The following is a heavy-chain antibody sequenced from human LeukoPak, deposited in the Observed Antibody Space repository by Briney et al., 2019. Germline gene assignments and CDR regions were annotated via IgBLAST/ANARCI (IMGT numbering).Heavy chain of an antibody. Sequence: PGGSRRLACAASGFTFSNYAMSWVRQAPGEGLEWDSTIINTVSDTYYGDSVKGRLSISRDNSENTLYLQMNNLRAQETAIHYCAKVPYSDYGSGRPPFMDVWGQGTTVAVSS. D-gene: IGHD3-10*01. CDR1: GFTFSNYA. J-gene: IGHJ6*02. CDR3: AKVPYSDYGSGRPPFMDV. V-gene: IGHV3-23*01. CDR2: IINTVSDT.